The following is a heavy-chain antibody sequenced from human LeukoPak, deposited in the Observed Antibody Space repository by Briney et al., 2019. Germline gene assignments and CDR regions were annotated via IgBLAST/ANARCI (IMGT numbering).Heavy chain of an antibody. J-gene: IGHJ4*02. D-gene: IGHD4-23*01. V-gene: IGHV3-64D*06. Sequence: GGSLRLSCAASGFTFSNYAMSWVRQAPGKGLECASAITGDGGRTYYADSVKGRFTISRDNSKNTLYLQMNSLRAEDTAVYYCVKDPFYGGNPLYYFDYWGQGTLVTVSS. CDR2: ITGDGGRT. CDR1: GFTFSNYA. CDR3: VKDPFYGGNPLYYFDY.